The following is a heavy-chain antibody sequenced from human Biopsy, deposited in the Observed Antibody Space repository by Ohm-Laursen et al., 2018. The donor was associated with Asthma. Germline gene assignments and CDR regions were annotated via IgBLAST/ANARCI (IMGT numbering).Heavy chain of an antibody. Sequence: ASVKVSCKSLGGTFNTYVIGWVRQAPGQGLEWLGGINSVFGTTNYPQKFQDRVTITADDSTSTVYMELSSLRSEDTAVYYCARKAGSCISRTCYSLDFWGQGTLVTVSS. V-gene: IGHV1-69*13. J-gene: IGHJ4*02. CDR1: GGTFNTYV. CDR3: ARKAGSCISRTCYSLDF. D-gene: IGHD2-2*01. CDR2: INSVFGTT.